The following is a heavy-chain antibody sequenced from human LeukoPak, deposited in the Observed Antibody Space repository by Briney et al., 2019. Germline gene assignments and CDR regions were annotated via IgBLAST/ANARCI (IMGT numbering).Heavy chain of an antibody. Sequence: ASVKVSCKASGYIFTDYGISWVRQAPGQGLEWMGWISAFNGNTNHAQKLQGRVTMTTDTSTSTAYMELRGLRSDDTAVYYCARAGAAVTTHFDYWGQGTLVTVSS. CDR2: ISAFNGNT. V-gene: IGHV1-18*01. CDR1: GYIFTDYG. CDR3: ARAGAAVTTHFDY. J-gene: IGHJ4*02. D-gene: IGHD4-17*01.